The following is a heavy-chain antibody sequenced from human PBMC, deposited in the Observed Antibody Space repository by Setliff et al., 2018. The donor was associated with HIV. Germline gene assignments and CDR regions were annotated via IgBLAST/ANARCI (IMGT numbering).Heavy chain of an antibody. D-gene: IGHD1-26*01. J-gene: IGHJ5*02. CDR1: GDPIFIGGYY. CDR3: AKEGNSVDNWLDP. V-gene: IGHV4-31*03. Sequence: ASETLSLTCTVSGDPIFIGGYYWSWIRQHPGGGLEWIGYFYHTGKTYYNPSLQSRIIMSLDMSQNQFSLKLSSVTAADTAVYYCAKEGNSVDNWLDPWGPGTLVTVSS. CDR2: FYHTGKT.